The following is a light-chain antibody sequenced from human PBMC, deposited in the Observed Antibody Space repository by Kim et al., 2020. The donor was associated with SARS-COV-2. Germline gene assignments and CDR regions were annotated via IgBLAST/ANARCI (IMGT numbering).Light chain of an antibody. CDR2: DNP. V-gene: IGLV1-51*01. Sequence: GRKVTTSCPGSSSKIGNYYVSWYQQLPGTAPRLLIYDNPERPSGIPDRFSGSKSGTTATLGITGLQTVDEADYYCGAWDTSLSIVFFGGGTKVTVL. CDR1: SSKIGNYY. J-gene: IGLJ2*01. CDR3: GAWDTSLSIVF.